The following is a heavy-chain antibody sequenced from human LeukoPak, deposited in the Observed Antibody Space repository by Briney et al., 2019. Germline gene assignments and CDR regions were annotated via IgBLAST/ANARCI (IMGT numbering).Heavy chain of an antibody. CDR1: GGSINSGHYY. J-gene: IGHJ6*03. CDR2: LYTNDNT. Sequence: SHTLSLTCSVSGGSINSGHYYWTWIRQPAGKGLEWIGRLYTNDNTNYDPSLESQVSISVDTSKSQLYLQLTSVTAADTAVYFCARGVVTDDYYMDVWGKGITVIVSS. D-gene: IGHD2-21*02. V-gene: IGHV4-61*02. CDR3: ARGVVTDDYYMDV.